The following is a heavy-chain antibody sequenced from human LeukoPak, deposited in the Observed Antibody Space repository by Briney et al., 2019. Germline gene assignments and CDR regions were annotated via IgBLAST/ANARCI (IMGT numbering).Heavy chain of an antibody. Sequence: GASVKVSCKASEYTFTDYYLHWVRQAPGQGFEWMGLINPVSGGTNYVQKFQGRVTMTRDTSISTAYMELSRLRSDDTAVYYCARANFLSCSSTSCLFDYWGQGTLVTVSS. CDR2: INPVSGGT. CDR3: ARANFLSCSSTSCLFDY. J-gene: IGHJ4*02. D-gene: IGHD2-2*01. CDR1: EYTFTDYY. V-gene: IGHV1-2*02.